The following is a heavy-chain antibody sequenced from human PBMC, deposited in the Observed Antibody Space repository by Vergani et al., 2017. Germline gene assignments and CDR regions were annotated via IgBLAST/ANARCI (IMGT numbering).Heavy chain of an antibody. V-gene: IGHV3-15*01. CDR3: YTDYHDY. J-gene: IGHJ4*02. Sequence: EVQLVESGGGLVKPGGSLRLSCAASGFTFSSYSMNWVRQAPGKGLEWIGRIRSKNDGGTADYAAPLKGRFTISRDDSKDSAFLLVNNLKTEDTAVYFCYTDYHDYWGQGTLVTVSS. D-gene: IGHD2-2*02. CDR1: GFTFSSYS. CDR2: IRSKNDGGTA.